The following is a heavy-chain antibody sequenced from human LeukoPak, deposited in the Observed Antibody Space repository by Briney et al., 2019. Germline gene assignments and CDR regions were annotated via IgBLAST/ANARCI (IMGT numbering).Heavy chain of an antibody. J-gene: IGHJ6*02. CDR1: GGSISSYY. Sequence: PSETLSLTCTVSGGSISSYYWSRIRQPPGKGLEWIGYIYYSGSTNYNPSLKSRVTISVDTSKNQFSLKLSSVTAADTAVYYCASLTRADYYYYGMDVWGQGTTVTVSS. CDR3: ASLTRADYYYYGMDV. CDR2: IYYSGST. V-gene: IGHV4-59*01.